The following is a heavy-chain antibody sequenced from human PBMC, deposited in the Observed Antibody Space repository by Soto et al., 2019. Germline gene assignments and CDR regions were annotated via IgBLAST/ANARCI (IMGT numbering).Heavy chain of an antibody. CDR3: AGDPDSHYNDSHASSYP. J-gene: IGHJ5*02. CDR2: IIPISGII. D-gene: IGHD3-22*01. CDR1: GGTFSTYT. Sequence: QVQLVQSGAEVKKPGSSVKVSCKASGGTFSTYTITWVRQAPGQGLEWMGRIIPISGIINYAQKFQGRVTITADKFTGTAYMEPTRLRSDDTAVYYCAGDPDSHYNDSHASSYPWGQGTLVTVSS. V-gene: IGHV1-69*08.